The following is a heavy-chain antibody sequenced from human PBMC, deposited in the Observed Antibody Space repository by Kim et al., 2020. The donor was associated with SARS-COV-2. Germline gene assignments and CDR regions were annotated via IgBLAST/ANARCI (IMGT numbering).Heavy chain of an antibody. D-gene: IGHD6-6*01. V-gene: IGHV4-39*01. J-gene: IGHJ4*01. CDR2: IYYSGST. Sequence: SETLSLTCTVSGGSISSSSYYWGWIRQPPGKGLEWIGSIYYSGSTYYNPSLKSRVTISVDTSKNQFSLKLSSVTAADTAVYYCARTKAYSSSSSNYFDY. CDR1: GGSISSSSYY. CDR3: ARTKAYSSSSSNYFDY.